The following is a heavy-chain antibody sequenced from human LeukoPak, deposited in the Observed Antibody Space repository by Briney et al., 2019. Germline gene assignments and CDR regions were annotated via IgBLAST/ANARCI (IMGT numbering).Heavy chain of an antibody. CDR2: ISGRDYST. Sequence: PGGSLRLSCAASGFAVTNYAMYWVRQAPGKGLEWVSAISGRDYSTYYADSVKGRFTISRDTSKNTLFLQMNSLRAEDTAVYYCAKWGDYDILTGYYDPDYWGQGTLVTVSS. CDR1: GFAVTNYA. D-gene: IGHD3-9*01. J-gene: IGHJ4*02. V-gene: IGHV3-23*01. CDR3: AKWGDYDILTGYYDPDY.